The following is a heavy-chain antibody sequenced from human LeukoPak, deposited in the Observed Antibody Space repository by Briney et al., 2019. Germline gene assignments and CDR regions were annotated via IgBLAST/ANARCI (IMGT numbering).Heavy chain of an antibody. D-gene: IGHD6-19*01. CDR2: ISGSGGTT. V-gene: IGHV3-23*01. CDR3: ARPSSGWYVGFH. CDR1: GFTFSSYE. Sequence: PGGSLRLSCAASGFTFSSYEMNWVRQAPGKGLEWVSAISGSGGTTNYADSVKGRFTISRDNSRDTLFLQMNSLRAEDTAVHYCARPSSGWYVGFHWGQGTLVTVSS. J-gene: IGHJ4*02.